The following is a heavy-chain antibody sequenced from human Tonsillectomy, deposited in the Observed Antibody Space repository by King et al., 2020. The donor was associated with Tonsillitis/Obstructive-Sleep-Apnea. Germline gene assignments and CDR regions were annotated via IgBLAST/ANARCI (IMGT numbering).Heavy chain of an antibody. CDR2: IYYSGST. D-gene: IGHD4-11*01. V-gene: IGHV4-59*01. CDR3: ARVPFPYETVTTGGWFDP. CDR1: GGSFSSYY. J-gene: IGHJ5*02. Sequence: VQLQESGPGLVKPSETLSLTCTVSGGSFSSYYWSWIRQPPGKGLESIGYIYYSGSTNYNPSLKSRVTISVDTSKNQFYLKLSSVTAADTAVYYCARVPFPYETVTTGGWFDPWGQGTLVTVSS.